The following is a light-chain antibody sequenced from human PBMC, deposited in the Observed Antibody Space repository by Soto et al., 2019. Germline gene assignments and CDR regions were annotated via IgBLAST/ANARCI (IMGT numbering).Light chain of an antibody. Sequence: NFMLTQPHSVSESPGKTVTISCTRSSGSIVSNYVQWYQQRPGSAPTTVIYEDNQRPSGVPDRFSGSIDSSFNSASLNISGLKSEDEDDYSCKSYYGSNPVVFGGGTKLTVL. CDR1: SGSIVSNY. CDR2: EDN. CDR3: KSYYGSNPVV. V-gene: IGLV6-57*04. J-gene: IGLJ2*01.